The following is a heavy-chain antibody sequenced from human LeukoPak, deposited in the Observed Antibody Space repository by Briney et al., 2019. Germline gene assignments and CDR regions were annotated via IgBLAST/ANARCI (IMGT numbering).Heavy chain of an antibody. J-gene: IGHJ4*02. CDR2: IYYSGST. Sequence: KSSETLSLTCTVPGGSISSHYWSWIRQPPGRGLEWIGYIYYSGSTNYNPSLKSRVTISVDTSKNQFSLKLSSVTAADTAVYYCARRRLYGDYYYFDYWGQGTLVTVSS. CDR1: GGSISSHY. V-gene: IGHV4-59*11. CDR3: ARRRLYGDYYYFDY. D-gene: IGHD4-17*01.